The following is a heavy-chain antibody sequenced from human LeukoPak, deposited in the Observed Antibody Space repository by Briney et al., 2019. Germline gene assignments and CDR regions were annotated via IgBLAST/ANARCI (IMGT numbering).Heavy chain of an antibody. Sequence: SETLSLTCTVSGGSISSYYWSWIRQPPGQGLEWIGYIYYSGSTNYNPSLKSRVTISVDTSKNQFSLKLSSVTAADTAVYYCARDLEGMDVWGQGTTVTVSS. CDR3: ARDLEGMDV. J-gene: IGHJ6*02. V-gene: IGHV4-59*01. CDR1: GGSISSYY. CDR2: IYYSGST.